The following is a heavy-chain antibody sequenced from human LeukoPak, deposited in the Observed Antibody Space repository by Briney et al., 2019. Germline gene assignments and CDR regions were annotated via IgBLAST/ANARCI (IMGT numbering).Heavy chain of an antibody. J-gene: IGHJ4*02. CDR1: GGIFSSYA. D-gene: IGHD1-1*01. V-gene: IGHV1-69*04. CDR3: ARGTTGPTAEFDY. CDR2: IIPILGIA. Sequence: GASMKVSCKASGGIFSSYAISWVRQAPGQGLEWMGRIIPILGIANYAQKFQGRVTITADKSTSTAYMELSSLRSEDTAVYYCARGTTGPTAEFDYWGQGTLVTVSS.